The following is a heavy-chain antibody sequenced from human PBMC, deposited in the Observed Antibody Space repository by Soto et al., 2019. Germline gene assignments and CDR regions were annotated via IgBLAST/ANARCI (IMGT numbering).Heavy chain of an antibody. V-gene: IGHV3-15*01. J-gene: IGHJ4*02. D-gene: IGHD3-9*01. Sequence: LSLSCAASGFTFSNACMSWVRPAPGKGLQWVGRIKSKSDGGTTDYAAPVKGRFTISRDDSKNTLYLQMNSLKTEDSAVYYCTTGPWLTSKCWGQGTLVTVSS. CDR2: IKSKSDGGTT. CDR1: GFTFSNAC. CDR3: TTGPWLTSKC.